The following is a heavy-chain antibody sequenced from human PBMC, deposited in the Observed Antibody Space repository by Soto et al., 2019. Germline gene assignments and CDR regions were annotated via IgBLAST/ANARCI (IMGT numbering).Heavy chain of an antibody. D-gene: IGHD4-4*01. J-gene: IGHJ6*02. V-gene: IGHV5-51*01. CDR1: GYTFTDYW. CDR2: IYPGDSDT. CDR3: ARQSSNVRYSYSAIDV. Sequence: LGESLKVSCKGSGYTFTDYWIGWVRQLPGKGLEWMGIIYPGDSDTRYSPSFQGHVTITVDKSTNTAYLQWNTLRASDTAMYYCARQSSNVRYSYSAIDVSGQGNTVPVS.